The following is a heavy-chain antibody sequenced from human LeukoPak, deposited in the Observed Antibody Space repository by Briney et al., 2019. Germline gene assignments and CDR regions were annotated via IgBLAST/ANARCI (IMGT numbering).Heavy chain of an antibody. V-gene: IGHV4-59*08. J-gene: IGHJ6*02. D-gene: IGHD5-18*01. CDR2: IYYSGST. CDR3: ARLRGYSTGYYGMDV. CDR1: GGSISSYY. Sequence: PSETLSLTCTVSGGSISSYYWSWIRQPPGKGLEWIGYIYYSGSTNYNPSLKSQVTISVDTSKNQFSLKLSSVTAADTAVYYCARLRGYSTGYYGMDVWGQGTTVTVSS.